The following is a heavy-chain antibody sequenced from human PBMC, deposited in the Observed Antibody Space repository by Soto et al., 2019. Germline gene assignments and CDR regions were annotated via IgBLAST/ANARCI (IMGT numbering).Heavy chain of an antibody. J-gene: IGHJ5*02. CDR1: GFTFSSYG. Sequence: QVQLVESGGGVVQPGRSLRLSCAASGFTFSSYGMHWVHQGPGKGLEWVAVISYDGSNKYYADSVKGRFTISRDNSKNTLYLQMNSLRAEDTAVYYCAKDGRGPYSSSWYDWFDPWGQGTLVTVSS. CDR3: AKDGRGPYSSSWYDWFDP. CDR2: ISYDGSNK. D-gene: IGHD6-13*01. V-gene: IGHV3-30*18.